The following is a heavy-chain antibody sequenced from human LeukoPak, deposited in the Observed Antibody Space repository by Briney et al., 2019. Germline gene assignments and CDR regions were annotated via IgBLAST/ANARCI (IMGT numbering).Heavy chain of an antibody. Sequence: GASVKVSCKASGGTFSSYAISWVRQAPGQGLEWMGRIIPIFGTANYAQKFQGRVTITTDESTSTAYMELSSLRYEDTAVYYCASPKRRDYYDSSGLNYWGQGTLVTVSS. D-gene: IGHD3-22*01. J-gene: IGHJ4*02. V-gene: IGHV1-69*05. CDR2: IIPIFGTA. CDR3: ASPKRRDYYDSSGLNY. CDR1: GGTFSSYA.